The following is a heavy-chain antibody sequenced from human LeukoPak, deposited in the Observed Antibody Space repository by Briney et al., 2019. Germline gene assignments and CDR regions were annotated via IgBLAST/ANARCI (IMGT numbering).Heavy chain of an antibody. CDR3: ARWKWQQLYFDY. CDR1: GGSFSGYY. CDR2: INHSGST. V-gene: IGHV4-34*01. Sequence: SETLSLTCAVYGGSFSGYYWSWIRQPPGKGLEWIGEINHSGSTNYNPSLKSRVTISVDTSKNQFSLKLSSVTAADTAVYYCARWKWQQLYFDYWGQGTLVTVSS. D-gene: IGHD6-13*01. J-gene: IGHJ4*02.